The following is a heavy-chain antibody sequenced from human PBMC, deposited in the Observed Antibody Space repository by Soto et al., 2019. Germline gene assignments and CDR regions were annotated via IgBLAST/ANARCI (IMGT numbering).Heavy chain of an antibody. CDR3: AKEGGEATVTIAY. D-gene: IGHD4-17*01. V-gene: IGHV3-23*01. Sequence: EVQRLESGGGLVQPGGSLRLSCAASGFTFSSYAMSWVRQAPGKGLEWVSAIIGSGGSTYYADSVKGRFTISRDNSKNTLYLQMNSLRAEDTAVYYCAKEGGEATVTIAYWGQGTLVTVSS. CDR2: IIGSGGST. CDR1: GFTFSSYA. J-gene: IGHJ4*02.